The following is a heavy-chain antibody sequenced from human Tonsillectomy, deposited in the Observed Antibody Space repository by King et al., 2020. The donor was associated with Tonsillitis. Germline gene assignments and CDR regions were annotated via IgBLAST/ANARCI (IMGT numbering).Heavy chain of an antibody. CDR2: IYYSGST. D-gene: IGHD4-17*01. V-gene: IGHV4-59*01. Sequence: VQLQESGPGLVKPSETLSLTCTVSGGSISSYYWSWLRQPPGKGLEWIGYIYYSGSTNYNPSLKSRVTISVDTSKNQFSLKLSSVTAADTAVYYCARDPYGDLPFDYWGQGTLVTVSS. J-gene: IGHJ4*02. CDR1: GGSISSYY. CDR3: ARDPYGDLPFDY.